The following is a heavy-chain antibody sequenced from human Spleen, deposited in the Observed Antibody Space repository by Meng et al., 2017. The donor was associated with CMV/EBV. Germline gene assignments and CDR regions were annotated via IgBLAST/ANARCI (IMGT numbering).Heavy chain of an antibody. J-gene: IGHJ4*02. V-gene: IGHV1-45*02. CDR3: ARGLQYSSGLTDY. D-gene: IGHD6-19*01. CDR1: GYSCTYRY. CDR2: STPCNGNT. Sequence: QMQLVQSGAEVRKTGSSVKVSCKASGYSCTYRYLHWVRQAPGQAIEWMGWSTPCNGNTIYAQKVQGRVTMTRNTSISTAYMELSSLRSEDTTVYYCARGLQYSSGLTDYWGQGTLVTVSS.